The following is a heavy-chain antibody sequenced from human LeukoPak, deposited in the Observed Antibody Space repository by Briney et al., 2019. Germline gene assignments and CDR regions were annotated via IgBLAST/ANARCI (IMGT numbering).Heavy chain of an antibody. D-gene: IGHD3-16*01. V-gene: IGHV3-7*05. J-gene: IGHJ5*02. Sequence: PGGSLRLSCAVSGFTFSTYWMTWVRQAPGKGLKWVASVNEDESEKYLVDSVKGRFTISRDNAKNSLFLQLHSLSAEDTAVYYCGRGFAWLDNWGQGTQVTVFS. CDR1: GFTFSTYW. CDR3: GRGFAWLDN. CDR2: VNEDESEK.